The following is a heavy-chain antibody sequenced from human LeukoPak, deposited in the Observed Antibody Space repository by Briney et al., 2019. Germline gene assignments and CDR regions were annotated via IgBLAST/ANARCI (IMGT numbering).Heavy chain of an antibody. CDR2: ISYDGSNK. J-gene: IGHJ4*02. Sequence: GGSLRLSCAASGFTFSSYGMHWVRQAPGKGLEWVAVISYDGSNKYYADSVKGRFTISRDNSKNTLYLQMNSLRAEDTAVYYCARNLGYCSGGSCGDWGQGTLVTVSS. D-gene: IGHD2-15*01. CDR3: ARNLGYCSGGSCGD. CDR1: GFTFSSYG. V-gene: IGHV3-30*03.